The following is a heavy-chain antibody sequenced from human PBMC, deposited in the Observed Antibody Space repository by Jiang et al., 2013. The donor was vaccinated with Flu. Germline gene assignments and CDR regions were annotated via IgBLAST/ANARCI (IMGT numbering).Heavy chain of an antibody. CDR2: ISAYNGDA. J-gene: IGHJ4*02. CDR1: GYSFINYG. D-gene: IGHD3-10*01. Sequence: EVKKPGASVKVSCKASGYSFINYGISWVRQAPGQGLEWMGWISAYNGDADYAQKFQGSVSMTTDTSTSTVYMELRSLRSDDTAVYYCARGYGSGRYSYFDYWGQGTLVTVSS. V-gene: IGHV1-18*01. CDR3: ARGYGSGRYSYFDY.